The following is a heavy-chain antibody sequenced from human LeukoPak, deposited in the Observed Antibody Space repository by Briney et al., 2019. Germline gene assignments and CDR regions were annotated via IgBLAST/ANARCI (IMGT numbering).Heavy chain of an antibody. CDR3: ARAVAAASIDY. Sequence: ASGKVSCKASGYIFTRYFMHWVRQASGQGLEWMGIINPNGGSTNYAQKFQGRVIMTTDTSTSTVYMELSSLRSEDTAVYYCARAVAAASIDYWGQGTLVTVSS. CDR1: GYIFTRYF. CDR2: INPNGGST. D-gene: IGHD2-21*01. J-gene: IGHJ4*02. V-gene: IGHV1-46*01.